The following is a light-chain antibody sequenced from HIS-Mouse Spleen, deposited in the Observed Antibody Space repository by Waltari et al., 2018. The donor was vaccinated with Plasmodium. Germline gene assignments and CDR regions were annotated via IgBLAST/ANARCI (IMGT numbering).Light chain of an antibody. CDR2: EDS. Sequence: SYELTQPPPVPVSPGQTARITCSGVALPTKFAYWYQQKSGKAPVLVIYEDSKRPPGIPERFSGSSSGTMATLTISGAQVEDEADYYCYSTDSSGNHRVFGGGTKLTVL. CDR3: YSTDSSGNHRV. J-gene: IGLJ3*02. V-gene: IGLV3-10*01. CDR1: ALPTKF.